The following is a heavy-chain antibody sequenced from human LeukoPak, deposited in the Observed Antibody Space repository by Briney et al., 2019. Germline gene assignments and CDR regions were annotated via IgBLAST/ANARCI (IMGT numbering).Heavy chain of an antibody. CDR1: GGTFSSYA. D-gene: IGHD6-13*01. CDR2: INPNSGGT. Sequence: GASVKVSCKASGGTFSSYAISWVRQAPGQGLEWMGWINPNSGGTNYAQKFQGRVTMTRDTSISTAYMELSRLRSDDTAVYYCARAIAAAGTPSYYFDYWGQGTLVTVSS. V-gene: IGHV1-2*02. J-gene: IGHJ4*02. CDR3: ARAIAAAGTPSYYFDY.